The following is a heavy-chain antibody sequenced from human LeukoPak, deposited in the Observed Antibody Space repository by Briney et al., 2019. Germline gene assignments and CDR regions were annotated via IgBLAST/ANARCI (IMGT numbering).Heavy chain of an antibody. J-gene: IGHJ4*02. CDR2: ISSSGSTI. D-gene: IGHD1-26*01. CDR3: ARDLRIVSGSYLDY. V-gene: IGHV3-11*04. CDR1: GFTVSSNY. Sequence: MSGRSLRLSCAASGFTVSSNYMSWVRQAPGKGLEWVSYISSSGSTIYYADSVKGRFISSRDNTKNSLYLQMNSLRAEDTAIYYCARDLRIVSGSYLDYWGQGTLVTVSS.